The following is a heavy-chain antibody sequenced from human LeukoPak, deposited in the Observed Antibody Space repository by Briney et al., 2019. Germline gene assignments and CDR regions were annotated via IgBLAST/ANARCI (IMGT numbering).Heavy chain of an antibody. CDR3: ARDRRLYYYDSSGYSPFAD. CDR1: GFTFSSYS. J-gene: IGHJ4*02. CDR2: ISSSSSTI. D-gene: IGHD3-22*01. V-gene: IGHV3-48*02. Sequence: PGGSLRLSCAASGFTFSSYSMNWVRQAPGKGLEWASYISSSSSTIYYADSVKGRFTISRDNAKNSLYLQMNSLRDEDTAVYYCARDRRLYYYDSSGYSPFADWGQGTLVTVSS.